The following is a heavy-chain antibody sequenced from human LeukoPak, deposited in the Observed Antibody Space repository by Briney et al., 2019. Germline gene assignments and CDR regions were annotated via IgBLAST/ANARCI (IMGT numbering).Heavy chain of an antibody. Sequence: GGSLRLSCAASGFTFSSYAMSWVRQAPGKGLEWVSGISGSGGSTYYADSVKGRFTISRDDSRDTLYLQMNSLRAEDTAVYYCATGRWGSQPSEFDLWGRGTLVIVSS. J-gene: IGHJ2*01. D-gene: IGHD7-27*01. CDR2: ISGSGGST. CDR1: GFTFSSYA. CDR3: ATGRWGSQPSEFDL. V-gene: IGHV3-23*01.